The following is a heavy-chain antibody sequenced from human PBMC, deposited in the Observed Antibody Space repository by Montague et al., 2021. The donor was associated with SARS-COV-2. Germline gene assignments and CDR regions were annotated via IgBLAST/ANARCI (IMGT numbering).Heavy chain of an antibody. D-gene: IGHD2-8*01. CDR2: VYYTGTT. J-gene: IGHJ4*02. Sequence: SETLSLTCTVSGDSINFYYWSWIRQPPGKGLEWIGYVYYTGTTNYNPSLKSRVTISVDTSRNQFFLNVNSVTAADTAVYYCARKGTNWDYWGQGTLVTVSS. CDR3: ARKGTNWDY. CDR1: GDSINFYY. V-gene: IGHV4-59*01.